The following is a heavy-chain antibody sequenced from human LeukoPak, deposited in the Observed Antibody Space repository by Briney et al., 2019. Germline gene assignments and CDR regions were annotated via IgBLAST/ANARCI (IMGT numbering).Heavy chain of an antibody. V-gene: IGHV4-59*01. CDR2: IYYSGST. D-gene: IGHD3-22*01. CDR3: ARAGYDSSGYYYYFDY. J-gene: IGHJ4*02. Sequence: SETLSLTCTVSGGSISSYYWSWIRQPPGKGLEWIGYIYYSGSTNYNPSLKSRVTISVDTSKNQFSLKLSSVTAADTAVYYCARAGYDSSGYYYYFDYWGQGTLVTVSS. CDR1: GGSISSYY.